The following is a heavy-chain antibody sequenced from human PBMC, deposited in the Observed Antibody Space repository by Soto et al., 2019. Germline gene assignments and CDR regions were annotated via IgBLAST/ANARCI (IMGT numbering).Heavy chain of an antibody. D-gene: IGHD2-15*01. CDR2: IYTSGST. CDR3: APLSVSLSGPYGIHV. J-gene: IGHJ6*02. CDR1: GGSISSYY. V-gene: IGHV4-4*07. Sequence: SETLSLTCTVSGGSISSYYWSWIRQPAGKGLEWIGRIYTSGSTNYNPSLKSRVTMSVDTSKNQFSVRLNSVTASGTAVYYCAPLSVSLSGPYGIHVWGQGTTVTVS.